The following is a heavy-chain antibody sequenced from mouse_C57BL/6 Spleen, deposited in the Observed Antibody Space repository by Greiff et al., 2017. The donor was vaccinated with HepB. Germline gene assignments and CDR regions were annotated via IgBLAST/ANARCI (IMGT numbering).Heavy chain of an antibody. D-gene: IGHD1-1*01. Sequence: DVKLVESGGDLVKPGGSLKLSCAASGFTFSSYGMSWVRQTPDKRLEWVATISSGGSYTYYPDSVKGRFTISRDNAKNTLYLQMSSLKSEDTAMYYCARQALITTSAMDYWGQGTSVTVSS. V-gene: IGHV5-6*02. CDR2: ISSGGSYT. J-gene: IGHJ4*01. CDR3: ARQALITTSAMDY. CDR1: GFTFSSYG.